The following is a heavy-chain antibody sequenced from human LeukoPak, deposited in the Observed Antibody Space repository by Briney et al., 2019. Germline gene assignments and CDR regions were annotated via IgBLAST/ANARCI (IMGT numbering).Heavy chain of an antibody. D-gene: IGHD3-9*01. CDR2: INAGNGNT. CDR3: ARDVPPKLRYFDWLRVACMDV. J-gene: IGHJ6*02. CDR1: GYTFTTYA. V-gene: IGHV1-3*01. Sequence: ASVKVSCKASGYTFTTYAMHWVRQAPGQRLEWMGWINAGNGNTEYSQKFQGRVTITRDTSATTAYMELRSLRSDDTAVYYCARDVPPKLRYFDWLRVACMDVWGQGTTVTVSS.